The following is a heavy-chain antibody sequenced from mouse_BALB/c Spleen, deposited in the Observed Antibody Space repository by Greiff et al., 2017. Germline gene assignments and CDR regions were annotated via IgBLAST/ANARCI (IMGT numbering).Heavy chain of an antibody. D-gene: IGHD1-1*01. J-gene: IGHJ4*01. Sequence: QVQLQQSGAELVRPGTSVKVSCKASGYAFTNYLIEWVKQRPGQGLEWIGVINPGSGGTNFNEKFKSKATLTVDKSSSTAYMQLSSLTSEDSAVYYCTRGYYYGSSYGYAMDYWGQGTSVTVSA. CDR2: INPGSGGT. V-gene: IGHV1-54*01. CDR3: TRGYYYGSSYGYAMDY. CDR1: GYAFTNYL.